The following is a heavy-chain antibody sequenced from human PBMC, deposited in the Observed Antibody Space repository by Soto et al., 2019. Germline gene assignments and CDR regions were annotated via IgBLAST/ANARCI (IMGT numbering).Heavy chain of an antibody. V-gene: IGHV4-59*01. CDR2: IYYSGST. Sequence: PSETLSLTCTVSGGSISSYYWSWIRQPPGKGLEWIGYIYYSGSTNYNPSLKSRVTISVDTSKNQFSLKLSSVTAADTAVYYCARFNIVVVTAAISGWLDPWGQGTLVTVYS. CDR1: GGSISSYY. D-gene: IGHD2-2*01. J-gene: IGHJ5*02. CDR3: ARFNIVVVTAAISGWLDP.